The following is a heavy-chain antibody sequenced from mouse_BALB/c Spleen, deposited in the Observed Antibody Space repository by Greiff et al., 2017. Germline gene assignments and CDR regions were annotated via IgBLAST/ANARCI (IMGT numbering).Heavy chain of an antibody. CDR1: GYTFTSYW. D-gene: IGHD1-1*01. Sequence: QVQLQQSGAELAKPGASVKMSCKASGYTFTSYWMHWVKQRPGQGLEWIGYINPSTGYTEYNQKFKDKATLTADKSSSTAYMQLSSLTSEDSAVYYCARFPVVAPFDYWGQGTTLTVSS. CDR2: INPSTGYT. J-gene: IGHJ2*01. V-gene: IGHV1-7*01. CDR3: ARFPVVAPFDY.